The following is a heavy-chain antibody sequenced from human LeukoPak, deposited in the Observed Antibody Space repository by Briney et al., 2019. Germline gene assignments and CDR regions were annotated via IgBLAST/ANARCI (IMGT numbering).Heavy chain of an antibody. D-gene: IGHD2-15*01. CDR2: ISGDGGST. V-gene: IGHV3-43*02. Sequence: GVSLRLSCAASGFTFDDYAMHWVRQAPEKGLEWVSLISGDGGSTYYADSVRGRFTISRDNSKHSLYLQMDSLRTEDTAFYYCAKEIDTLGTNAFDIWGQGTMVTVSS. CDR3: AKEIDTLGTNAFDI. J-gene: IGHJ3*02. CDR1: GFTFDDYA.